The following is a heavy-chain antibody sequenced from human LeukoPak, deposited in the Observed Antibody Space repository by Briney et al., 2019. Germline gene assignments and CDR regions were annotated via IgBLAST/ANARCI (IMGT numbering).Heavy chain of an antibody. J-gene: IGHJ4*02. D-gene: IGHD2-15*01. Sequence: GESLKISCKGSGYSFTNYWIGRVRQMPGKGLEWMGIIYPSDSDTKYSPSFEGQVTLSADTSISTAYLQWASLKASDTAIYYCVRHQGTRYCSGGTCSSPGDYWGQGTPVTVSS. CDR3: VRHQGTRYCSGGTCSSPGDY. CDR2: IYPSDSDT. V-gene: IGHV5-51*01. CDR1: GYSFTNYW.